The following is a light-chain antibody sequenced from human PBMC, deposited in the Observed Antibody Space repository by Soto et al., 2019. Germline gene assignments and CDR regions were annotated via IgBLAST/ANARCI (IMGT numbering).Light chain of an antibody. CDR2: DAS. Sequence: EIVLTQSPATLSLSPGERATLSCRASQSVSSYLAWYQQNPGQAPRLLIYDASNRDTCIPARFSGSGSATAFTLTISSLEPADFAVYYCQQRTNSTYTFGQGTTMEI. CDR3: QQRTNSTYT. V-gene: IGKV3-11*01. J-gene: IGKJ2*01. CDR1: QSVSSY.